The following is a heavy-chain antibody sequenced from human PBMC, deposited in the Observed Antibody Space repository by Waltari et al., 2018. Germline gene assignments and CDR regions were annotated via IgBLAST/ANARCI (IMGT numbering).Heavy chain of an antibody. J-gene: IGHJ6*02. D-gene: IGHD5-18*01. Sequence: EVHVVESGGGLVQPGGSLRLSCAASGFTFPSFWMSWVRQAPGKGLEWVASINQDGSDTYYVDSVKGRFIISRDNAENSLFLQMSSLSAEDTAVYSCATTLFRTQRGDGVDVWDQGTTVIVSS. CDR2: INQDGSDT. V-gene: IGHV3-7*01. CDR1: GFTFPSFW. CDR3: ATTLFRTQRGDGVDV.